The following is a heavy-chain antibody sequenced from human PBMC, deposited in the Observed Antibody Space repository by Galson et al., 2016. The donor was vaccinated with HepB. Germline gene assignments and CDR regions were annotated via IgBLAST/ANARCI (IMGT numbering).Heavy chain of an antibody. Sequence: SVKVSCKASGYRFTTFYVHWVRQAPGQGLEWIGRIMPEDGYTIYAQKFQGRVTITRDTSTSTVYMDLRSLMSADTGVYYCGREGHKWEFDYWGQGSLVTVSS. CDR1: GYRFTTFY. V-gene: IGHV1-46*01. CDR3: GREGHKWEFDY. D-gene: IGHD1-26*01. J-gene: IGHJ4*02. CDR2: IMPEDGYT.